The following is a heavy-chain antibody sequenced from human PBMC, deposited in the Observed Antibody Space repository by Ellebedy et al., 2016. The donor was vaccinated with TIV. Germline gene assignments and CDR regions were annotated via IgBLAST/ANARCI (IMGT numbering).Heavy chain of an antibody. J-gene: IGHJ4*02. CDR1: GLTFSSNA. Sequence: GESLKISCAASGLTFSSNAMSWVRPAPGKGLEWVSSISSSGSYLYYADSVKGRFTISRDTAKNSLYLQMNSLRVDDTAVYYCATSRARVYWGQGTLVTVSS. V-gene: IGHV3-21*01. CDR2: ISSSGSYL. CDR3: ATSRARVY.